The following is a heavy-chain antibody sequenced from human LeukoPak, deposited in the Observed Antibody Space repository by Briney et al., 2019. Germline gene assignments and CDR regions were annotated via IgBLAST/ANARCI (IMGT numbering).Heavy chain of an antibody. V-gene: IGHV4-34*01. CDR3: ATRLQYGSGSYYNS. D-gene: IGHD3-10*01. J-gene: IGHJ4*02. CDR1: GGSFSGYY. Sequence: PSETLSLTCAVYGGSFSGYYWSWTRQPPGKELEWIGEINHSGDTNYNPSLKSRVTISVDTSKNQFSLKLRSVTAADTAVYYCATRLQYGSGSYYNSWGQGTQVTVSS. CDR2: INHSGDT.